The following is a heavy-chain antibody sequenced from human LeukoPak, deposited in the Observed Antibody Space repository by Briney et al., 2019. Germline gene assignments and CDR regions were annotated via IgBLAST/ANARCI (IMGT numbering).Heavy chain of an antibody. V-gene: IGHV3-23*01. CDR3: AKRLPFYYDY. J-gene: IGHJ4*02. CDR2: ISGSGGTT. Sequence: GGSLRLSCATSGFTFSSYDMSWVRQDPGKGLEWVSAISGSGGTTYYPDSEKGRFTVSRDNSKDTLYLQMNSLRAEDTAIYYCAKRLPFYYDYWGQGILVTVSS. CDR1: GFTFSSYD.